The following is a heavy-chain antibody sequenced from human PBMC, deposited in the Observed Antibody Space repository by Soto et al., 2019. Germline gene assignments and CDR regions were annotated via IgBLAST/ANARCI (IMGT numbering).Heavy chain of an antibody. Sequence: SETLSLTCTVSGGSISSYYWSWIRQPPGKGLEWIGYIYYSGSTNYNPSLKSRVTISVDTSKNQFSLKLSSVTAADTAVYYCASLQLETNSPIDYWGQGTLVTVSS. CDR1: GGSISSYY. V-gene: IGHV4-59*01. CDR3: ASLQLETNSPIDY. D-gene: IGHD5-18*01. CDR2: IYYSGST. J-gene: IGHJ4*02.